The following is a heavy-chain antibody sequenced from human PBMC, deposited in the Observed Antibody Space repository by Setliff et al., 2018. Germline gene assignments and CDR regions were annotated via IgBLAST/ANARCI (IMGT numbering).Heavy chain of an antibody. V-gene: IGHV3-21*03. Sequence: GGSLRLSCAASGFTFSSYSMNWVRQAPGKGLEWVASISSSSTYIYYSDSVKGRFTVSRDNAKNSLYLQMDSLKTEDTAVYYCFTDWLDGGTPGGYWGQGTLVTVSS. J-gene: IGHJ4*02. CDR1: GFTFSSYS. CDR3: FTDWLDGGTPGGY. D-gene: IGHD1-1*01. CDR2: ISSSSTYI.